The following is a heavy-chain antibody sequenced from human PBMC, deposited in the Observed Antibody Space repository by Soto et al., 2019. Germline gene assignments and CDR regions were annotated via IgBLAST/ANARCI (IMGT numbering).Heavy chain of an antibody. J-gene: IGHJ4*02. CDR1: GFTFGSYA. D-gene: IGHD3-22*01. V-gene: IGHV3-23*01. CDR3: AKTTGWYDSSGYLDY. CDR2: ISGSGGST. Sequence: GGSLRLSCAASGFTFGSYAMSWVRQAPGQGLEWVSLISGSGGSTYYADSVKDRFTISRDNSKNTLYLEMNSLRAEDTAVYFCAKTTGWYDSSGYLDYWGQGTLVTVSS.